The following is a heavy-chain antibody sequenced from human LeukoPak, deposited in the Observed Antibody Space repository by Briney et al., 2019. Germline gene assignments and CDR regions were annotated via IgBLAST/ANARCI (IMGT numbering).Heavy chain of an antibody. CDR1: GFTVSSNY. J-gene: IGHJ4*02. V-gene: IGHV3-66*02. D-gene: IGHD6-13*01. Sequence: GGSLRLSCAASGFTVSSNYKSWVRQAPGKGLEWVSVIYSGGSTYYADSVKGRFTISRDNSKNTLYLQMNSLRAEDTAVYYCARDPSWPYYFDYWGQGTLVTVSS. CDR2: IYSGGST. CDR3: ARDPSWPYYFDY.